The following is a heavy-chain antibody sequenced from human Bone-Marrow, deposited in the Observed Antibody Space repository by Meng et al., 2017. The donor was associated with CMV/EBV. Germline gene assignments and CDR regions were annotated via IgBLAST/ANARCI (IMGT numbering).Heavy chain of an antibody. CDR1: GYTFTNYG. CDR3: ARGGDPRFDY. CDR2: ISAYNGNT. V-gene: IGHV1-18*01. J-gene: IGHJ4*02. Sequence: QVQLLPSGADVKKPGASVKVPCKASGYTFTNYGIIWVRQAPGQGLEWVGWISAYNGNTNYAQNLQGRVTMTTDTSTSTAYMELSRLRSDDTAVYYCARGGDPRFDYWGQGTLVTVSS.